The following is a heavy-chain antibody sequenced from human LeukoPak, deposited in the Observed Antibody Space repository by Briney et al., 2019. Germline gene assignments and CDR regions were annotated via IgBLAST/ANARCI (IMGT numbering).Heavy chain of an antibody. J-gene: IGHJ5*02. D-gene: IGHD1-14*01. CDR2: VHPNSGNT. CDR3: ARGPRNDP. Sequence: ASVKVSCKTAGYPFTTWEINWVRQAAGQGLEWMGWVHPNSGNTAYAQKFQGRVTMARDTSISTAYMELSGLRFDDTAVYFCARGPRNDPWGQGTLVTVSS. CDR1: GYPFTTWE. V-gene: IGHV1-8*01.